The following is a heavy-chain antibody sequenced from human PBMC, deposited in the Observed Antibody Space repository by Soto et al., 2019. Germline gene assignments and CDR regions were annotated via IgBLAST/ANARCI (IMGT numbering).Heavy chain of an antibody. D-gene: IGHD3-9*01. CDR1: DSISTYY. V-gene: IGHV4-59*01. CDR3: TTGFYYDILPGEKTAFDC. J-gene: IGHJ4*02. CDR2: IYYLGRT. Sequence: SETLSLTCTVDSISTYYWNWIRQTPGKGLEWIGYIYYLGRTNHNRSLKSRVTISIDMSKNQFSLRLNSVTAADTAVYYCTTGFYYDILPGEKTAFDCWGQGALVTVSS.